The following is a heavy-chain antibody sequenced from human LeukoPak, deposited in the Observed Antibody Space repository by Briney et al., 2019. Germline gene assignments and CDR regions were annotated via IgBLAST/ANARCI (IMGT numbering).Heavy chain of an antibody. J-gene: IGHJ4*02. CDR1: GGSISSYY. V-gene: IGHV4-59*08. Sequence: SETLSLTCTVSGGSISSYYWSWIRQPPGKGLEWIAYTSDIGSINYNPSLKSRVTISLDTSKNQFSLKLSSVTAADTAVYYCAGHHPRNTVDFWGQRTLVTVSS. D-gene: IGHD2/OR15-2a*01. CDR2: TSDIGSI. CDR3: AGHHPRNTVDF.